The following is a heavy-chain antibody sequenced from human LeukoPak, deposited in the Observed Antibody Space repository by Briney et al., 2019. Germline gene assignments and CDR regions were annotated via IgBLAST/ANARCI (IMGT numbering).Heavy chain of an antibody. Sequence: PGGSLRLSCAASGFTVSSNYMSWVRQAPGKGLEWVSIISVKGRFTISRDNSKSTLFLQMNSLRAEDTAVYYCARVVVVPAATSPYFDYWGQGTLVTVSS. CDR2: I. CDR3: ARVVVVPAATSPYFDY. V-gene: IGHV3-66*01. J-gene: IGHJ4*02. D-gene: IGHD2-2*01. CDR1: GFTVSSNY.